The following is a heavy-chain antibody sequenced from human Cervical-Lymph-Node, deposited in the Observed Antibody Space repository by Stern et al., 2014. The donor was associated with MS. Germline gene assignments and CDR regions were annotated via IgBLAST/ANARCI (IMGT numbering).Heavy chain of an antibody. D-gene: IGHD2-21*02. CDR3: ARPTVTATRYHYYYYGMDV. V-gene: IGHV1-3*01. Sequence: QLVQSGAEVVQPGASVEVSCKASGYTFTNYAIHWVRQAPGQRLEWMGWITAGDSDTKFAPKFRGRVTIARDTSATTAYMALSSLKSEDTAIYYCARPTVTATRYHYYYYGMDVWGQGTPVTVSS. J-gene: IGHJ6*02. CDR2: ITAGDSDT. CDR1: GYTFTNYA.